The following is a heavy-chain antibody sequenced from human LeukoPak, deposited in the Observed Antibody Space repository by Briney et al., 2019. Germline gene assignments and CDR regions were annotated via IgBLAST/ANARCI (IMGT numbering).Heavy chain of an antibody. CDR1: GYTFTSYD. J-gene: IGHJ3*02. CDR2: MNPNSGNT. Sequence: GASVKVSCKASGYTFTSYDINWVRQAPGQGLEWMGWMNPNSGNTGYAQKFQGRVTMTRNTSISTAYMELSSLRSEDTAVYYCARGMSSGWFDAFDIWGQGTMVTVSS. V-gene: IGHV1-8*01. CDR3: ARGMSSGWFDAFDI. D-gene: IGHD6-19*01.